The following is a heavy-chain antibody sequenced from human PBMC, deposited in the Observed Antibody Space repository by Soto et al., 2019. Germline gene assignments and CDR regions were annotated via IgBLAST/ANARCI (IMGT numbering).Heavy chain of an antibody. CDR2: IYYSGST. V-gene: IGHV4-31*03. D-gene: IGHD2-2*01. J-gene: IGHJ6*02. Sequence: SETLSLTCTVSGGSISSGGYYWSWIRQHPGKGLEWIGYIYYSGSTYYNPSLKSRVTISVDTSKNQFSLKLSSVTAADTAVYYCASRVKGRYCSRTSCYGMDFWCQGTTLTVSS. CDR1: GGSISSGGYY. CDR3: ASRVKGRYCSRTSCYGMDF.